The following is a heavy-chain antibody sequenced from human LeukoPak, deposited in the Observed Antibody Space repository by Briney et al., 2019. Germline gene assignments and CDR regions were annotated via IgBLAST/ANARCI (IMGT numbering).Heavy chain of an antibody. CDR2: INPNSGGT. D-gene: IGHD6-19*01. CDR1: GYTFTGYY. Sequence: ASVKVSCKASGYTFTGYYMHWVRQAPGQGLEWMGWINPNSGGTNYAQKFQGRVTMTRDTSISTAYMELSRLRSDDTAVYYCARDAGYSSGWYRGGWFDPWGQGTLVTVSS. CDR3: ARDAGYSSGWYRGGWFDP. V-gene: IGHV1-2*02. J-gene: IGHJ5*02.